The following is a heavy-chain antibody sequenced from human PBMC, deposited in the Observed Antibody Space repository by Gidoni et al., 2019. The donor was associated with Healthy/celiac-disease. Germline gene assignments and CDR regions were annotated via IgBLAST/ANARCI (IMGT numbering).Heavy chain of an antibody. CDR1: GFSFRDYY. D-gene: IGHD5-18*01. V-gene: IGHV3-11*01. CDR2: SRSSGSTI. J-gene: IGHJ4*02. Sequence: VQLVVSGGGLVKPGGSLRLSCAASGFSFRDYYMSWIRQAPGKGLEWVAYSRSSGSTIYYADAVKGRFTIARDNAKNSLYLQMNSLRAEDTAVYYCARRGIQLGSTRGFDYWGQGTLVTVSS. CDR3: ARRGIQLGSTRGFDY.